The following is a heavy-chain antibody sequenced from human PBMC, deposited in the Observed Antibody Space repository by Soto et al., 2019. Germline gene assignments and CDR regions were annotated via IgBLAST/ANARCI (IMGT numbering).Heavy chain of an antibody. V-gene: IGHV3-30-3*01. D-gene: IGHD2-21*02. Sequence: QVQLVESGGGVVQPGRSLRLSCAASGFTFSPYTMHWVRQAPGKGLEWVAVISYDGNDKFYADSVKGRFTISRDNFKNTLYLQTNSLRPEDTAVYYCARGGGFCGGDCYKGGIDYWGQGTLVTVSS. CDR2: ISYDGNDK. J-gene: IGHJ4*02. CDR3: ARGGGFCGGDCYKGGIDY. CDR1: GFTFSPYT.